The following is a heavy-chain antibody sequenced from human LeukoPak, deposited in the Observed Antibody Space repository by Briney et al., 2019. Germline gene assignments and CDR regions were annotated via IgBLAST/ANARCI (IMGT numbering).Heavy chain of an antibody. CDR1: GFTFSSYG. CDR2: IRYDGSNK. CDR3: AKSASDYYDSSGFDY. Sequence: PGGSLRLSCAASGFTFSSYGMHWVRQAPGKGLEWVAFIRYDGSNKYYADSVKGRFTISRDNSKNTLYLQMNSLRAEDTAVYYCAKSASDYYDSSGFDYWGQGTLVTVSS. V-gene: IGHV3-30*02. D-gene: IGHD3-22*01. J-gene: IGHJ4*02.